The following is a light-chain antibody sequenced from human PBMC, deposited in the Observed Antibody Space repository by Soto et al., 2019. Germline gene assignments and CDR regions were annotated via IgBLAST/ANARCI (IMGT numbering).Light chain of an antibody. V-gene: IGKV3-20*01. CDR2: GAS. J-gene: IGKJ3*01. Sequence: DIVLTQSPGTLSLSPGERATLSCRASQSVSSSYLAWYQRKPGQAPRLLIYGASSRATGIPDRFSGSGSGTDFTLTISRLEPEDFAVYYCQQYGSSFTFGPGTKVDIK. CDR3: QQYGSSFT. CDR1: QSVSSSY.